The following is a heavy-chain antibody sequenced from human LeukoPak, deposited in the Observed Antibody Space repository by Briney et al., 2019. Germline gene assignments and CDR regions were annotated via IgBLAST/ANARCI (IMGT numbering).Heavy chain of an antibody. Sequence: GASVKVSCKASGYTFTSSDINWVRQATGQGLEWMGWMNPNSGNTGYAQKFQGRVTITRNTSISTAYMELSSLRSEDTAVYYYARGQGRQADYWGQGTLVTVSS. J-gene: IGHJ4*02. CDR2: MNPNSGNT. CDR1: GYTFTSSD. V-gene: IGHV1-8*03. CDR3: ARGQGRQADY.